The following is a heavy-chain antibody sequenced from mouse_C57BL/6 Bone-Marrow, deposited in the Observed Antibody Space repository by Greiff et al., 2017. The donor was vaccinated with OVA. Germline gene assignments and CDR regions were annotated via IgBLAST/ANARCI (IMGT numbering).Heavy chain of an antibody. CDR2: IWPGGGT. V-gene: IGHV2-9-1*01. CDR1: GFSLTSYA. Sequence: QVQLQQSGPGLVAPSQSLSITCTVSGFSLTSYAISWVRQPPGQGLEWLGVIWPGGGTNYNSALKSRLSISKDNSKSQVFLKMNSLQTDDTARYYCARKGYSYYFDYWGQGTTLTVSS. D-gene: IGHD3-1*01. J-gene: IGHJ2*01. CDR3: ARKGYSYYFDY.